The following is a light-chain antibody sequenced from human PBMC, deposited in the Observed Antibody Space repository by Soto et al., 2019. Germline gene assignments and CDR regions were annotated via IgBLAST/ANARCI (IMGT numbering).Light chain of an antibody. CDR3: QQYANSPLT. CDR1: QSVSSNY. V-gene: IGKV3-20*01. CDR2: GAS. J-gene: IGKJ1*01. Sequence: EIVLTQSPGTLSLSPGERATLSCRASQSVSSNYLAWYQQEPGQAPRLLIYGASSRATGIPDRFSGSGSETDFTLTISRLEPEDFAMYYCQQYANSPLTFGQGTKVEIK.